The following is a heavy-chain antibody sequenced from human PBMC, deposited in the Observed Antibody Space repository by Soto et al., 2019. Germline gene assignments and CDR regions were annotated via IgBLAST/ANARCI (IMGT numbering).Heavy chain of an antibody. Sequence: SETLSLTCTVSGGSISNYYWSWIRQPPGKGLEWIGYFYYTGITNYNPSLKSRISMSVDTSKNQFSLKLSSVTAADTAVYYCARHGVESLSCGERGHHFDYWGHGTLVTVP. CDR3: ARHGVESLSCGERGHHFDY. J-gene: IGHJ4*01. V-gene: IGHV4-59*08. CDR1: GGSISNYY. CDR2: FYYTGIT. D-gene: IGHD3-10*01.